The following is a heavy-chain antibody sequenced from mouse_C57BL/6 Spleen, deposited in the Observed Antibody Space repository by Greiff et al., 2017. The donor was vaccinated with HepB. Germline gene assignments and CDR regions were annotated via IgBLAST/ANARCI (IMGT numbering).Heavy chain of an antibody. D-gene: IGHD1-1*01. CDR1: GYTFTSYW. Sequence: QVQLQQSGAELAKPGASVKLSCKASGYTFTSYWMHWVKQRPGQGLEWIGYINPSSGYTKYNQKFKDKATLTADKSSSTAYLQLSSLKYEDSAVYYCARSTYGSSSSLDWYFDVWGTGTTVTVSS. V-gene: IGHV1-7*01. J-gene: IGHJ1*03. CDR3: ARSTYGSSSSLDWYFDV. CDR2: INPSSGYT.